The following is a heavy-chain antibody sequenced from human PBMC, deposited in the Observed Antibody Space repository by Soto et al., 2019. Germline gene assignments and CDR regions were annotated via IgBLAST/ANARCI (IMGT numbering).Heavy chain of an antibody. Sequence: EVQLLESGGGLVQPGGSLRLSCAASGFTFSSYAMSWVRQAPGKGLGWVSAISGSATGTYYADSVKGRFTISRDNSRNTVYLQMNSLRADDTAVYYCAKKVAVSGTGDYWGQGTLVTVSS. V-gene: IGHV3-23*01. J-gene: IGHJ4*02. CDR3: AKKVAVSGTGDY. CDR1: GFTFSSYA. CDR2: ISGSATGT. D-gene: IGHD6-19*01.